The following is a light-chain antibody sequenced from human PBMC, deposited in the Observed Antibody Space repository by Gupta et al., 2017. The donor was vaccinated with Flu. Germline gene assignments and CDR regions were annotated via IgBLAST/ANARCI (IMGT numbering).Light chain of an antibody. Sequence: QLVLTQSPSASASLGASVKLTCTLSSGHNNNAIAWHQQQPGKGPRFLMKANSDGSHNKGDGIPDRFSGSRSGAERYLTISSLQSDDEADYYCQTWGTGIRVFGGGTKLTVL. J-gene: IGLJ3*02. CDR3: QTWGTGIRV. CDR1: SGHNNNA. V-gene: IGLV4-69*01. CDR2: ANSDGSH.